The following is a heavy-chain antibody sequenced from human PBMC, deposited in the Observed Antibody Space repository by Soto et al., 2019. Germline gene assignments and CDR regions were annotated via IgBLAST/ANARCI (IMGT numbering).Heavy chain of an antibody. V-gene: IGHV3-73*01. CDR2: IRSKANSYAT. CDR3: AIRASYYDSSGYFDY. Sequence: GGSLRLSCAASGFTFSGSSMHWVRQASGKGLEWVGRIRSKANSYATEYAASVKGRFTISRDDSKNTAYLQMNSLRAEDTAVYYCAIRASYYDSSGYFDYWGQGTLVTVSS. J-gene: IGHJ4*02. D-gene: IGHD3-22*01. CDR1: GFTFSGSS.